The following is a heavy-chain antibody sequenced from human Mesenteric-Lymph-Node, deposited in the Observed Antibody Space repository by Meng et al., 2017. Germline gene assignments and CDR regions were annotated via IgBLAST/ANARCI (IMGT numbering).Heavy chain of an antibody. Sequence: HLQQSRPGLVKPSQNLSPTRAFSGDSVTSNSASWNWIRQSPSRGLEWLGRTYYRSKYYNDYALSVKSRITINPDTSKNQFSLQLNSVTPEDTAIYYCARDWGDVRGGFDFWGQGTLVTVSS. CDR2: TYYRSKYYN. CDR3: ARDWGDVRGGFDF. V-gene: IGHV6-1*01. CDR1: GDSVTSNSAS. D-gene: IGHD3-10*02. J-gene: IGHJ4*02.